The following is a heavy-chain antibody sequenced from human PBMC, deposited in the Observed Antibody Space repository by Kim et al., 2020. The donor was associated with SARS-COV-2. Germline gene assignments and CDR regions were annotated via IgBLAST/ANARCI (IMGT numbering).Heavy chain of an antibody. Sequence: ASVKVSCKASGYTFTSYGISWVRQAPGQGLEWMGWISAYNGNTNYAQKLQGRVTMTTDTSTSTAYMELRSLRSDDTAVYYCARDPWAAAGTEGNWFDPWGQGTLVTVSS. CDR2: ISAYNGNT. CDR3: ARDPWAAAGTEGNWFDP. V-gene: IGHV1-18*01. CDR1: GYTFTSYG. D-gene: IGHD6-13*01. J-gene: IGHJ5*02.